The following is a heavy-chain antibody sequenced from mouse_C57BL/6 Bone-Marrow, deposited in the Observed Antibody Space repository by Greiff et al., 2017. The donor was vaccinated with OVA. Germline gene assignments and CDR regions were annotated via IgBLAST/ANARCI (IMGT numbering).Heavy chain of an antibody. V-gene: IGHV1-72*01. J-gene: IGHJ4*01. CDR2: IDPNSGGT. D-gene: IGHD2-4*01. CDR1: GYTFTSYW. CDR3: ARRPSIYYDYDGDYYAMDY. Sequence: QVQLQQPGAELVKPGASVKLSCKASGYTFTSYWMHWVKQRPGRGLEWIGRIDPNSGGTKYNEKFKSKATLTVDKPSSTAYMQLSSLTSEDSAVYYCARRPSIYYDYDGDYYAMDYWGQGTSVTVSS.